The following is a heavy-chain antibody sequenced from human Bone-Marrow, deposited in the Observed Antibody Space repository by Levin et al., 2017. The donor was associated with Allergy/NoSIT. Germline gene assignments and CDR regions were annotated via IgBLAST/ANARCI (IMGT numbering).Heavy chain of an antibody. Sequence: PSETLSLTCAVSGGSISSSNWWSWVRQPPGKGLEWIGEIYHSGSTNYNPSLKSRVTISVDKSKNQFSLKLSSVTAADTAVYYCARRAYYDSSGYYVYYWGQGTLVTVSS. D-gene: IGHD3-22*01. CDR1: GGSISSSNW. CDR3: ARRAYYDSSGYYVYY. J-gene: IGHJ4*02. V-gene: IGHV4-4*02. CDR2: IYHSGST.